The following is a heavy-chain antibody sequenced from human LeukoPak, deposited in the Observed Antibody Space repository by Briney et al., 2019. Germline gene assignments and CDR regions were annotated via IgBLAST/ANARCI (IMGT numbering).Heavy chain of an antibody. D-gene: IGHD3-22*01. CDR3: ARSRRSYYDSSGYYDD. V-gene: IGHV4-4*07. J-gene: IGHJ4*02. CDR2: IYTSGST. CDR1: GGSISSYY. Sequence: KPSETLTLTCTVSGGSISSYYWSWIRQPAGKGLEWIGRIYTSGSTNYNPSLKSRVTMSVDTSKNQFSLKLSSVTAADTAVYYCARSRRSYYDSSGYYDDWGQGTLVAVSS.